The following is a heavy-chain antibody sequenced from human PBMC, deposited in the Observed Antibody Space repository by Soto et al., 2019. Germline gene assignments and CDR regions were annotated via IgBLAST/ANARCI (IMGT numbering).Heavy chain of an antibody. CDR1: GFTFSSYW. J-gene: IGHJ6*02. CDR3: AKDQNYNGGYDFWSGYYPDYYYGMDV. CDR2: ISGSGGST. Sequence: PGGSLRLSCAASGFTFSSYWMSWVRQAPGKGLEWVSAISGSGGSTYYADSVKGRFTISRDNSKNTLYLQMNSLRAEDTAVYYCAKDQNYNGGYDFWSGYYPDYYYGMDVWGQGTTVTVSS. V-gene: IGHV3-23*01. D-gene: IGHD3-3*01.